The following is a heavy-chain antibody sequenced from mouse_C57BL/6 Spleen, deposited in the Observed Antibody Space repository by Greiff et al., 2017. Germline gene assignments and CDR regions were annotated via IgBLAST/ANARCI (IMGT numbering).Heavy chain of an antibody. J-gene: IGHJ1*03. CDR2: INYDGSST. V-gene: IGHV5-16*01. CDR1: GFTFSDHY. CDR3: ARDRGYFDV. Sequence: EVKVEESEGGLVQPGSSMKLSCTASGFTFSDHYMAWVRQVPDKGLEWVANINYDGSSTYYLDSLKSRFIISRDNAKNILYLQMSSLKSEDTATYYCARDRGYFDVWGTGTTVTVSS.